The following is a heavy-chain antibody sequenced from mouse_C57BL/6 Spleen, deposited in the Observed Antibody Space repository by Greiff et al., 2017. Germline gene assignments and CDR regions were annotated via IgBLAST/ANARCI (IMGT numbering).Heavy chain of an antibody. CDR1: GFTFSDYG. Sequence: EVMLVESGGGLVKPGGSLKLSCAASGFTFSDYGMHWVRQAPEKGLEWVAYISSGSSTIYYADTVKGRFTISRDNAKNTLFLQMTSLRSEDTAMYYCARGDGNWYFDVWGTGTTVTVSS. CDR2: ISSGSSTI. D-gene: IGHD2-3*01. J-gene: IGHJ1*03. CDR3: ARGDGNWYFDV. V-gene: IGHV5-17*01.